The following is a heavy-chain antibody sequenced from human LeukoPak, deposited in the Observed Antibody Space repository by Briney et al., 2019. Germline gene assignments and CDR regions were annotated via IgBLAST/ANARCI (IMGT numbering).Heavy chain of an antibody. V-gene: IGHV1-2*02. CDR1: GYILTEYY. Sequence: GASVKVSCKASGYILTEYYMHWVGQAPGQGLEWMGWISPNSGGTNYAQNFQGRVTMTRDTSVSTAYMELSSLRSDDTAVYYCSRSNIAIRRGDNWFDPWGQGTLVTVSS. D-gene: IGHD6-6*01. CDR2: ISPNSGGT. J-gene: IGHJ5*02. CDR3: SRSNIAIRRGDNWFDP.